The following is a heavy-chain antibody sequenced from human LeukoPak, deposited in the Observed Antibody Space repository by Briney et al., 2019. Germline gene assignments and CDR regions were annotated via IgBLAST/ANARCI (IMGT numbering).Heavy chain of an antibody. Sequence: GGSLRLSCVASGFNFDEYAMNWVRQAPGKGLEWVSAISGSGGSTYYADSVKGRFTISRDNSKNTLYLQMNSLRAEDTAVYYCAKEGGYGGKLSAFDIWGQGTMVTVSS. CDR3: AKEGGYGGKLSAFDI. D-gene: IGHD4-23*01. V-gene: IGHV3-23*01. J-gene: IGHJ3*02. CDR2: ISGSGGST. CDR1: GFNFDEYA.